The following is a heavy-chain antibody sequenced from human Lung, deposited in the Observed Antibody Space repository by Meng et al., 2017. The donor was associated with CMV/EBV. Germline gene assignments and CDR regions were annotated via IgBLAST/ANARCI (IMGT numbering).Heavy chain of an antibody. J-gene: IGHJ6*01. D-gene: IGHD6-6*01. CDR3: AKDIFGGSYSSSSDGMDV. Sequence: GESXKISCAASGFTFDDYAMHWVRQAPGKGLEWVSLISWDGGSTYYADSVKGRFTISRDNSKNSLYLQMNSLRAEDTALYYCAKDIFGGSYSSSSDGMDVWXQRTTVTVSS. CDR1: GFTFDDYA. V-gene: IGHV3-43D*03. CDR2: ISWDGGST.